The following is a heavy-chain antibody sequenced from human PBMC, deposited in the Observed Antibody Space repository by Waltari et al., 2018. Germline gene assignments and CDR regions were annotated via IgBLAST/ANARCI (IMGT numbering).Heavy chain of an antibody. D-gene: IGHD2-2*01. CDR2: INHSGST. CDR3: ARGDCSSTSCYAFDI. J-gene: IGHJ3*02. CDR1: GGSFSGYY. Sequence: QVQLQQWGAGLLKPSETLSLTCAVYGGSFSGYYWSWIRKPPGKGLEWIGEINHSGSTNYNPSLKSRVTISVDTSKNQFSLKLSSVTAADTAVYYCARGDCSSTSCYAFDIWGQGTMVTVSS. V-gene: IGHV4-34*01.